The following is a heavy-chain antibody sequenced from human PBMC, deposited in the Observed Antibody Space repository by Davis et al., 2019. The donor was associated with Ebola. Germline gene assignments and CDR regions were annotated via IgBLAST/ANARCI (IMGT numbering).Heavy chain of an antibody. CDR3: ARDGPDYYGLDV. J-gene: IGHJ6*02. CDR1: GGSFSGYY. Sequence: SETLSLTCAVYGGSFSGYYWSWIRQSPGNGLEWIGEITHSGGSNYSPSLKGRVTISIDMSQNQFSLMLMSVTAADTAVYYCARDGPDYYGLDVWGQGTAVTVSS. CDR2: ITHSGGS. V-gene: IGHV4-34*01.